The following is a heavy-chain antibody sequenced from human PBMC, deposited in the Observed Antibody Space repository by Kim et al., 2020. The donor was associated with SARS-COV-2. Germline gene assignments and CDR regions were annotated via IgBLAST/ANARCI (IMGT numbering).Heavy chain of an antibody. D-gene: IGHD6-19*01. V-gene: IGHV3-23*01. J-gene: IGHJ4*02. CDR3: ARDLSGWGLFDH. CDR1: GFTFSKSP. Sequence: GGSLRLSCAASGFTFSKSPMSWVRQVPGKGLEWVSVISASSDATYYADPVKGRFTISRDNSKNILYMQLNSLRDDDTAIYYCARDLSGWGLFDHWGQGNLVTFSS. CDR2: ISASSDAT.